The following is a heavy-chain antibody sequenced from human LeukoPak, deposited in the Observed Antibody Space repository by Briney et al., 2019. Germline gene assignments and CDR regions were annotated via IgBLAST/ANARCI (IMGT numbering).Heavy chain of an antibody. CDR3: ARDGYCSSTSCYLSFYYYYYMDV. CDR1: GFTFSSYS. CDR2: ISSSSSYI. D-gene: IGHD2-2*03. Sequence: GGSLRLSCAASGFTFSSYSMNWVRQAPGKGLEWVSSISSSSSYIYYADSVKGRFTISRDNAKNSLYLQMNSLRAEYTAVYYCARDGYCSSTSCYLSFYYYYYMDVWGRGTTVTVSS. V-gene: IGHV3-21*01. J-gene: IGHJ6*03.